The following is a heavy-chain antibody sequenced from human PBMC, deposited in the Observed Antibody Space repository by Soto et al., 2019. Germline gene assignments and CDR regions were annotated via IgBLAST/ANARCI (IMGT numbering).Heavy chain of an antibody. J-gene: IGHJ6*02. CDR3: ARDSACHSTSCFFPPHV. V-gene: IGHV3-21*06. D-gene: IGHD2-2*01. CDR2: ISGGGSYI. Sequence: SLRLSCSASGFTFSDENISLVRQFPGNGLEWVSGISGGGSYIFYADSVQGRFSISRDNPKNSLFLEMNSLRVEDTAVYYCARDSACHSTSCFFPPHVWGQGTTVTVSS. CDR1: GFTFSDEN.